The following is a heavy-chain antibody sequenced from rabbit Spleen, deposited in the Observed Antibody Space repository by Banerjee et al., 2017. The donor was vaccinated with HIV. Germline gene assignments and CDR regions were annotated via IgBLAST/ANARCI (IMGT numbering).Heavy chain of an antibody. Sequence: QSLEESGGDLVKPGASLILTCTASGFSFSSSDYMCWVRQAPGKGLEWIACINIVTGKSGYASWAKGRFMMSRTSSTTVTLQMTSLTAADTATYFCAGDLDGVIGWNFGWWGQGTLVTVS. V-gene: IGHV1S40*01. CDR3: AGDLDGVIGWNFGW. J-gene: IGHJ3*01. CDR2: INIVTGKS. CDR1: GFSFSSSDY. D-gene: IGHD4-1*01.